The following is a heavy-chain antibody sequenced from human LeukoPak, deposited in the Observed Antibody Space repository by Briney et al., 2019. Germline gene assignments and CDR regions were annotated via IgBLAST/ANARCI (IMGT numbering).Heavy chain of an antibody. V-gene: IGHV3-30*04. CDR3: ARAYYGSGSYLSNWFDP. CDR1: GFTFSSYA. J-gene: IGHJ5*02. CDR2: ISYDGSNK. Sequence: GGSLRLSCAASGFTFSSYAMHWVRQAPGKGLEWVAVISYDGSNKYSADSVKGRFTISRDNSKNTLYLQMNSLRAEDTAVYYCARAYYGSGSYLSNWFDPWGQGTLVTVSS. D-gene: IGHD3-10*01.